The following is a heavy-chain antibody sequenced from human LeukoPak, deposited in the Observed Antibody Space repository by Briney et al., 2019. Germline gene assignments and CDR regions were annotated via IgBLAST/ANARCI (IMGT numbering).Heavy chain of an antibody. CDR1: GGSISSYY. D-gene: IGHD2-8*01. V-gene: IGHV4-59*01. CDR3: ARVRNCTNGVCYTGSGGKNYYYMDV. CDR2: IYYSVST. J-gene: IGHJ6*03. Sequence: NPSETLSLTCTVSGGSISSYYWSWIRQPPGKGLEWIGYIYYSVSTNYNPSLKSRVTISVDTSKNQFSLKLSSVTAADTAVYYCARVRNCTNGVCYTGSGGKNYYYMDVWGKGTTVTVSS.